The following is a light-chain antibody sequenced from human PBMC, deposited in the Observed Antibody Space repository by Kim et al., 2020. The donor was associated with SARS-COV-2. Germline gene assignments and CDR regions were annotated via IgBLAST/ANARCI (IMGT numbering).Light chain of an antibody. J-gene: IGKJ1*01. CDR3: QKDNSVPWT. CDR2: AAS. Sequence: DIQMTQSPSSVSASVGDRVTITCRASQGISSWLAWYQQKPGKAPKLLIYAASSLQCGVPSRFSGGASGTDFTLTISSLQPEDVATYYCQKDNSVPWTFGQGTKLDIK. CDR1: QGISSW. V-gene: IGKV1-12*01.